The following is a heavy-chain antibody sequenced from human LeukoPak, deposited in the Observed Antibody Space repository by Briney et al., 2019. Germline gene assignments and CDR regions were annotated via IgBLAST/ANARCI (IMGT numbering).Heavy chain of an antibody. J-gene: IGHJ4*02. V-gene: IGHV3-23*01. Sequence: PGGSLRLSCAASGFIFRSHGMNWVRQAPGKGLEWVSGISPSGDITYYADSVKGRFTISRDNSKNTLYLQMNSLRAEDTAVYYCAKRGAYSPPYWGQGTLVTVSS. CDR1: GFIFRSHG. CDR3: AKRGAYSPPY. D-gene: IGHD5-18*01. CDR2: ISPSGDIT.